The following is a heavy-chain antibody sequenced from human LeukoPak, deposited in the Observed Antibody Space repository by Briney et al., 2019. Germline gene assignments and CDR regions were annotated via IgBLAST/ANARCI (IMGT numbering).Heavy chain of an antibody. CDR1: GVSVSGSSYY. CDR2: GST. J-gene: IGHJ4*02. CDR3: ARHVPGHYDSSAFFGY. Sequence: PSETLSLTCSVSGVSVSGSSYYWGWIRQPPGKGLEWIGGSTYYNPSLRSRVTISVDTSKNQISLRLSSVTAADTAVYYCARHVPGHYDSSAFFGYWGQGTLVTVSS. V-gene: IGHV4-39*01. D-gene: IGHD3-22*01.